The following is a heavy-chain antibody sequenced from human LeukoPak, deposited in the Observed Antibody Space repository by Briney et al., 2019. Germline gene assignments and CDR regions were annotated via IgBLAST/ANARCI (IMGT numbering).Heavy chain of an antibody. D-gene: IGHD5-24*01. Sequence: PGGSLRLSCAASGFTFSSYEMNWVRQAPGKGLEWVSYISSSGSTIYYADSVKGRFTISRDNAKNSLYLQMNSLRAEDTAVYYCAREELEMAQDYWGQGTLVTVSS. CDR2: ISSSGSTI. V-gene: IGHV3-48*03. J-gene: IGHJ4*02. CDR3: AREELEMAQDY. CDR1: GFTFSSYE.